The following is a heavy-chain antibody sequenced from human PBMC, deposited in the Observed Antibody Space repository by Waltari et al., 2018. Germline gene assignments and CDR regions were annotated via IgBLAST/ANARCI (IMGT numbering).Heavy chain of an antibody. J-gene: IGHJ3*01. V-gene: IGHV3-7*01. CDR1: GFTFGHYW. CDR2: IRQDGGEE. D-gene: IGHD7-27*01. Sequence: EVQLVESGGDLVRPGGSLRLSCEASGFTFGHYWMSWVRRAPGKGLEWVADIRQDGGEERYLASVRGRFIISRDNAKNSVFLQMDSLRAEDTALYYCAKDNWGLPGGIDGFDVWGQGTMVTVSS. CDR3: AKDNWGLPGGIDGFDV.